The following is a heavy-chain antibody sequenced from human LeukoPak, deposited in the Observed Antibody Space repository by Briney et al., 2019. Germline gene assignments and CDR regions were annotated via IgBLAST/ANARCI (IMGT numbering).Heavy chain of an antibody. Sequence: SQTLSLTCTVSGGSISRGGYYWTWIRQHPGKGLEWIGYIYHSGSTYYNPSLKSRVTLSVDTSRSQFALNLSSVTAADTAVYYCARGRYYYDSRGYYKRYYFDYWGRGTLVTVSS. CDR2: IYHSGST. V-gene: IGHV4-31*03. J-gene: IGHJ4*02. CDR3: ARGRYYYDSRGYYKRYYFDY. D-gene: IGHD3-22*01. CDR1: GGSISRGGYY.